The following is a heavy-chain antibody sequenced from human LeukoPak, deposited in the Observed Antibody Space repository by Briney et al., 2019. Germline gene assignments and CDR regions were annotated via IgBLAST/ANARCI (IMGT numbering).Heavy chain of an antibody. CDR3: ARNRYPAYSSSSQGTPDY. J-gene: IGHJ4*02. CDR2: ISSSSSTI. Sequence: GGSLRLSCAASGFTFSDYYMSWIRQAPGKGLEWVSYISSSSSTIYYADSVKGRFTISRDNAKNSLYLQMNSLRAEDTAVYYCARNRYPAYSSSSQGTPDYWGQGTLVTVSS. CDR1: GFTFSDYY. V-gene: IGHV3-11*04. D-gene: IGHD6-6*01.